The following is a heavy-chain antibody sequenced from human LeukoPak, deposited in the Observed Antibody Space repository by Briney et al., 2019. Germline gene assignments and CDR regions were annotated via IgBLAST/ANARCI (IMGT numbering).Heavy chain of an antibody. Sequence: SETLSLTCTVSGGSISSYYWSWIRQPPGKGLEWIGYIYYSGSTNYNPSLKSRVTISVDTSKNQFSLKLSSVTAADTAVYYCARVRCSSTSCYIIDYWGQGTLVTVSS. CDR1: GGSISSYY. V-gene: IGHV4-59*01. J-gene: IGHJ4*02. D-gene: IGHD2-2*02. CDR3: ARVRCSSTSCYIIDY. CDR2: IYYSGST.